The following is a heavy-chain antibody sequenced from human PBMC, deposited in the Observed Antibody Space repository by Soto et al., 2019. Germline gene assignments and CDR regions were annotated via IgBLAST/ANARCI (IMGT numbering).Heavy chain of an antibody. CDR2: ISGSGGST. D-gene: IGHD2-2*01. V-gene: IGHV3-23*01. J-gene: IGHJ6*02. CDR1: GFTFSSYA. Sequence: GGSLRLSCAASGFTFSSYAMSWVRQAPGKGLEWVSAISGSGGSTYYADSVKGRFTISRDNSKNTLYLQMNSLRAEDTAVYYCAKDTGQVVPGPYYYGMDVWGQGTTVTVSS. CDR3: AKDTGQVVPGPYYYGMDV.